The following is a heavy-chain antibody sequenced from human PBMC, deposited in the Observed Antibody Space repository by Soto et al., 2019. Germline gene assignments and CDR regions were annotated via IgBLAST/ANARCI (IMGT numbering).Heavy chain of an antibody. CDR1: GDSISYYY. Sequence: SETLSLTCTVSGDSISYYYWTWIRQPPGKGLEWIGSIYYSGSTNYSPSLKSRVTISVDASKSQFSLKLSSVTAADTAVYYCARQAKAGQWDSYPRDGWGKGTTVIVSS. CDR2: IYYSGST. J-gene: IGHJ6*04. D-gene: IGHD1-26*01. V-gene: IGHV4-59*01. CDR3: ARQAKAGQWDSYPRDG.